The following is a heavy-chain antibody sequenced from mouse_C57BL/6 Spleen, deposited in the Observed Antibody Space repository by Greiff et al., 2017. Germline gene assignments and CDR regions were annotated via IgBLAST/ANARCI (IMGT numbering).Heavy chain of an antibody. Sequence: VQVVESGAELARPGASVKLSCKASGYTFTSYGISWVKQRTGQGLEWIGEIYPRSGNTYYNEKFKGKATLTADKSSSTAYMELRSLTSEDSAVYFCARWRTGLYFDYWGQGTTLTVSS. CDR1: GYTFTSYG. D-gene: IGHD4-1*01. J-gene: IGHJ2*01. CDR3: ARWRTGLYFDY. V-gene: IGHV1-81*01. CDR2: IYPRSGNT.